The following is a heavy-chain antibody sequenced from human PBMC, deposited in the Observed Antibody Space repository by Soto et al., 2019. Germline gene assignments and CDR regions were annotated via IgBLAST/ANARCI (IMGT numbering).Heavy chain of an antibody. CDR2: TNQDGSEK. CDR1: GFSFRSDW. V-gene: IGHV3-7*04. Sequence: EDQLVESGGGLVQPGGSLRLTCAVSGFSFRSDWMNWVRQAPGKGLEWVAHTNQDGSEKYYLDSVKGRFTIFRDNAKNSLYLQMNSLRAEDTAVYACSGGLGDAIWGQGTLVTVSS. D-gene: IGHD1-26*01. CDR3: SGGLGDAI. J-gene: IGHJ4*02.